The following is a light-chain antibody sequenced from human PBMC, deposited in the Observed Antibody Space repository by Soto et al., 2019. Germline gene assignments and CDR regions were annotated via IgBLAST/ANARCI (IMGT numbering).Light chain of an antibody. V-gene: IGKV1-5*03. J-gene: IGKJ1*01. CDR3: QQYNNFWT. CDR1: QTISTW. CDR2: KAS. Sequence: DLQMTQSPSTLSASVGDRVTITCRASQTISTWLAWYQQRPGKAPNLLIYKASSLQSGVPSRFSGSGSGTEFTLTISSLQPDDFATYYCQQYNNFWTFGQGTKVEIK.